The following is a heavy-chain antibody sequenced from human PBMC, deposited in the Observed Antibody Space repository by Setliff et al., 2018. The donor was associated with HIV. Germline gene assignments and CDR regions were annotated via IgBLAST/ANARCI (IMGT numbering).Heavy chain of an antibody. CDR2: IKTDNGSP. V-gene: IGHV7-4-1*02. CDR3: ARALYGDYGGDLNWLDP. J-gene: IGHJ5*02. CDR1: GYSFSNYA. Sequence: GASVKVSCKASGYSFSNYAINWVRQARGRGLEWMGWIKTDNGSPTYAQGFTGRFVFSVDTSVTTAYLQISSLKAEDTAVYYCARALYGDYGGDLNWLDPWGQGTLVTVSS. D-gene: IGHD4-17*01.